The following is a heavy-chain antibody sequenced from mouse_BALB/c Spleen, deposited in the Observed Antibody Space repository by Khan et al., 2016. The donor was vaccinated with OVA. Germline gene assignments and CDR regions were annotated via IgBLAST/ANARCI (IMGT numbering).Heavy chain of an antibody. CDR1: AYSFTRYY. J-gene: IGHJ4*01. CDR2: IDPFNGGT. V-gene: IGHV1S135*01. CDR3: ARRTLDY. Sequence: VQLQQSGPELMKPGASVKISCKASAYSFTRYYMHWVKQSHGKSLEWIGCIDPFNGGTTYNQKFKGKATLTVDKSSSTAYMHLSTLTSEDSAVYYCARRTLDYWGQGTSVTVSS.